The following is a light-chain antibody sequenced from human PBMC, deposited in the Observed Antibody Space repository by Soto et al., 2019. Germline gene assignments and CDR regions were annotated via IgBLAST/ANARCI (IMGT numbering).Light chain of an antibody. CDR3: QSYDSSLSGWV. Sequence: QSVLTQPPSVSGAPGQRVTISGTGSSSNIGAGYDVHWYQQLPGTAPKLLIYGNSNRPSGVPDRFSGSKSGTSASLAITGLQAEDEADYYCQSYDSSLSGWVFGGGTKVTVL. CDR2: GNS. CDR1: SSNIGAGYD. J-gene: IGLJ3*02. V-gene: IGLV1-40*01.